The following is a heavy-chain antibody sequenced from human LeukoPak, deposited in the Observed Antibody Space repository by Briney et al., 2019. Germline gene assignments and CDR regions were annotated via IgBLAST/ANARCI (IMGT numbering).Heavy chain of an antibody. CDR2: TYHSGST. CDR3: ARGGPVTYSHHLLKGAFDI. Sequence: SGTLSLTCTVSGGSFTSSNWWTWVRQPPGKGLEWIGETYHSGSTNYNPSPKSRVTISLDKSKNQLSLKLSSVTAADTAVYYCARGGPVTYSHHLLKGAFDIWGQGTMVTVSS. D-gene: IGHD2-15*01. J-gene: IGHJ3*02. CDR1: GGSFTSSNW. V-gene: IGHV4-4*02.